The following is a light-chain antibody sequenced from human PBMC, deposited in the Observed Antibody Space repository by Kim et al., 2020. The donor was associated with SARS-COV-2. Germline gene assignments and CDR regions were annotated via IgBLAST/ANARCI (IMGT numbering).Light chain of an antibody. J-gene: IGLJ2*01. Sequence: VTLGRTVRIGCHGDSLRSYYASWYQQKPRQAPIVVIYGKNKRPSGIPDRFSGSSSGNTASLTITGTQAGDEADYYCNSRDSNDNVVFGGGTQLTVL. CDR3: NSRDSNDNVV. CDR2: GKN. CDR1: SLRSYY. V-gene: IGLV3-19*01.